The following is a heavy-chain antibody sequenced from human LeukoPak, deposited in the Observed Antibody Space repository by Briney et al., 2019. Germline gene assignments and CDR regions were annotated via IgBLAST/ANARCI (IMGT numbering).Heavy chain of an antibody. CDR1: GGTFSSYA. CDR3: ARDGVQLECARYNWFDP. J-gene: IGHJ5*02. D-gene: IGHD1-1*01. CDR2: IIPILGIA. Sequence: ASVKVSCRASGGTFSSYAISWVRQAPGQGLEWMGRIIPILGIANYAQKFQGRVTITADKSTSTAYMELSSLRSEDTAVYYCARDGVQLECARYNWFDPWGQGTLVTVSS. V-gene: IGHV1-69*04.